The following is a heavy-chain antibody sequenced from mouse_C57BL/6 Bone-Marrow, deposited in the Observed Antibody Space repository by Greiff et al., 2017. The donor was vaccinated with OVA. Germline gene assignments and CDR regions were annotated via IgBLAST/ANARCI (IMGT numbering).Heavy chain of an antibody. V-gene: IGHV1-81*01. J-gene: IGHJ1*03. CDR3: ARSRGNWYFDV. D-gene: IGHD3-1*01. CDR1: GYTFTSYG. Sequence: VKLMESGAELARPGASVKLSCKASGYTFTSYGISWVKQRTGQGLEWIGEIYPRSGNTYYNEKFKGKATLTADKSSSTAYMELRSLTSEDSAVYFCARSRGNWYFDVWGTGTTVTVSS. CDR2: IYPRSGNT.